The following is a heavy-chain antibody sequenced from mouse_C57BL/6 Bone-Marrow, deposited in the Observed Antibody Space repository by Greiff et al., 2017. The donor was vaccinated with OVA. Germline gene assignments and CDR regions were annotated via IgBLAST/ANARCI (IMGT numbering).Heavy chain of an antibody. CDR3: AGAPDGYYSWFAY. CDR2: ITHSGET. J-gene: IGHJ3*01. V-gene: IGHV12-3*01. D-gene: IGHD2-3*01. CDR1: GFPITSGYY. Sequence: QVQLKQSGPGLVKPSQSLFLTCSITGFPITSGYYWIWIRQSPGKPLEWMGYITHSGETFYNPSLQSPISITRETSKNQFFLQLNSVTTEDTAMYYCAGAPDGYYSWFAYWGQGTLVTVSA.